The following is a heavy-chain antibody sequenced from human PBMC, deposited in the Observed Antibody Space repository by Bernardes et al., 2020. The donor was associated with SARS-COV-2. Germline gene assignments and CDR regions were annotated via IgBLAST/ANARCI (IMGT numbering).Heavy chain of an antibody. J-gene: IGHJ3*02. Sequence: GSLRLSCAASGFTFSNYAMSWVRQAPGKGLEWVSAMTGTSGRTYYADSVKGRFTISRDNSKNTLYLQMNSLRADDTAVYYCAKGSNYEEDAFDIWGQGTMVTVSS. CDR3: AKGSNYEEDAFDI. D-gene: IGHD3-3*01. CDR2: MTGTSGRT. V-gene: IGHV3-23*01. CDR1: GFTFSNYA.